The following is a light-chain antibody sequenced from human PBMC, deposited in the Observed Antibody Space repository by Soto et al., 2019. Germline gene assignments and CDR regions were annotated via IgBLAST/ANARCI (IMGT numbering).Light chain of an antibody. CDR3: QQYYSSWT. V-gene: IGKV1-5*01. CDR1: QSVGYW. J-gene: IGKJ1*01. Sequence: DIQMTQSPSTLSASVVDRVTSTFRASQSVGYWLAWYQQEPGKAPTFLVYDASNLHSGVPARFSGSGSGSEFTLTISSLQPDDFGTYYCQQYYSSWTFGQGTKVDIK. CDR2: DAS.